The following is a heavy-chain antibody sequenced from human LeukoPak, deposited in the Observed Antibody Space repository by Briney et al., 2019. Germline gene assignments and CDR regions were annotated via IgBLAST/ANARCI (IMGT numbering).Heavy chain of an antibody. J-gene: IGHJ6*02. D-gene: IGHD3-22*01. V-gene: IGHV1-46*01. Sequence: ASVKVSCKASGYTFTSYYMHWVRQAPGQGLEWMGIINPSGGSTSYALKFQGRVTMTRDTSTSTVYMELSSLRSEDTAVYYCARARGNYYDSSALYGMDVWGQGTTVTVSS. CDR2: INPSGGST. CDR1: GYTFTSYY. CDR3: ARARGNYYDSSALYGMDV.